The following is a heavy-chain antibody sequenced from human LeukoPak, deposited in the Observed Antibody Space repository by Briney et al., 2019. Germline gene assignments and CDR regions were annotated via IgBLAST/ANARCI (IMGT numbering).Heavy chain of an antibody. D-gene: IGHD3-16*02. CDR2: IYYSGST. Sequence: SETLFLTCTVSGGSISSYYWSWIRQPPGKGLEWIGYIYYSGSTNYNPSLKSRVTISVDTSKNQFSLKLSSVTAADTAVYYCARELRLGELSFDAFDIWGQGTMVTVSS. CDR3: ARELRLGELSFDAFDI. V-gene: IGHV4-59*01. CDR1: GGSISSYY. J-gene: IGHJ3*02.